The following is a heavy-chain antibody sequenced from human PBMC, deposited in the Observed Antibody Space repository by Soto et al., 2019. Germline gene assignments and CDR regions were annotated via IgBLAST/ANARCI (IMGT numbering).Heavy chain of an antibody. CDR1: GFTFSSYA. Sequence: PGGSLRLSCAASGFTFSSYAMHWVRQAPGKGLELVAVISYDGSNKYYADSVKGRFTISRDNSKNTLYLQMNSLRAEDTAVYYCARERNDYYDSSGYYYCEGFDYWGQGTLVTVYS. CDR2: ISYDGSNK. J-gene: IGHJ4*02. V-gene: IGHV3-30-3*01. D-gene: IGHD3-22*01. CDR3: ARERNDYYDSSGYYYCEGFDY.